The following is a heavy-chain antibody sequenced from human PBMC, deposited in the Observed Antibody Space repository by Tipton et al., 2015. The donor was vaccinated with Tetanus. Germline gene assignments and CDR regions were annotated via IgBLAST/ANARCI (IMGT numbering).Heavy chain of an antibody. CDR1: GGSLRSGDHY. Sequence: LSLTCTVSGGSLRSGDHYWSWIRQAPGKGLEWVASITTNSYIYYADSVKGRFTISRDNTKNSLFLQMNSLRAGDTAVYYCASGSTLDFWGQGTLVTVSS. CDR3: ASGSTLDF. J-gene: IGHJ4*02. CDR2: ITTNSYI. V-gene: IGHV3-69-1*02. D-gene: IGHD6-25*01.